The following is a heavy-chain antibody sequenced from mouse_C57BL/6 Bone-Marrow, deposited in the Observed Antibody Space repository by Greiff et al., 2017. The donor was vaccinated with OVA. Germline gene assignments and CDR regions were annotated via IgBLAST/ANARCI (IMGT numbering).Heavy chain of an antibody. CDR2: IDPENGDT. D-gene: IGHD2-2*01. CDR3: TTVVRGARDFDY. CDR1: GFNIKDDY. J-gene: IGHJ2*01. Sequence: EVQVVESGAELVRPGASVKLSCTASGFNIKDDYMHWVKQRPEQGLEWIGWIDPENGDTEYASKFQGKATITADTSSNTAYLQLSSLTSEDTAVYHCTTVVRGARDFDYWGQGTTLTVSS. V-gene: IGHV14-4*01.